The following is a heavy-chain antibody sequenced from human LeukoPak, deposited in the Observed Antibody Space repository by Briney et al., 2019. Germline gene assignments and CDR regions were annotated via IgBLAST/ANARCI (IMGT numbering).Heavy chain of an antibody. J-gene: IGHJ3*02. Sequence: SETLSLTCAVYGGSFSGYYWSWIRQPPGRGLEWIGEINHSGSTNYNPSLKSRVTISVATSNNQFSLKLTSVTAADTAVYYCARGGIQLWMARIWGQGTMVTVSS. CDR1: GGSFSGYY. CDR3: ARGGIQLWMARI. D-gene: IGHD5-18*01. V-gene: IGHV4-34*01. CDR2: INHSGST.